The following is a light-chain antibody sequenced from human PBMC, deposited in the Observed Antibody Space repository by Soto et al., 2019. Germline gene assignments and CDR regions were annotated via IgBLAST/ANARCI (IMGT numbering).Light chain of an antibody. J-gene: IGKJ1*01. Sequence: IQMTQSPSTLSASVGDRVTIPCRASQSISSWLAWYQQKPGKAPKLLIYKASSLQSGVPSRFSGSGSGTEFTLTISSMQPDDFATYYCQQYTGYSRTFGQGTKVDI. V-gene: IGKV1-5*03. CDR2: KAS. CDR3: QQYTGYSRT. CDR1: QSISSW.